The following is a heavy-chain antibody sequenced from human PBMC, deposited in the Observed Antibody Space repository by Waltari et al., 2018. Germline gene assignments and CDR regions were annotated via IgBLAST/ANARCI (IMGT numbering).Heavy chain of an antibody. Sequence: QVQLQESGPGLVKPSETLSLTCSVPGGSISSYYLNWIRQPAGKGLEWIGRIEITGSTNYNPSLKSRVTISVDKSKKQFSLMLTSVTAADTAVYYCGRGTPWSGMDVWGQGTTVTVSS. D-gene: IGHD3-3*01. CDR1: GGSISSYY. V-gene: IGHV4-4*07. CDR2: IEITGST. CDR3: GRGTPWSGMDV. J-gene: IGHJ6*02.